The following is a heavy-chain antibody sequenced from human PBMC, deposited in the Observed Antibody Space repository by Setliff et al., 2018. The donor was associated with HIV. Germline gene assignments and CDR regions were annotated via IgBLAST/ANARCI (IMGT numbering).Heavy chain of an antibody. CDR1: GYTFTGYY. CDR3: ARGPGSQVLKLPRGPEGMDV. CDR2: INPNSGGT. V-gene: IGHV1-2*04. J-gene: IGHJ6*02. D-gene: IGHD1-26*01. Sequence: ASVKVSCKASGYTFTGYYMHWVRQAPGQGLEWMGWINPNSGGTNYAQKFQGWVTMTRDTSISTAYMELSRLISDDTAVYYCARGPGSQVLKLPRGPEGMDVWGQGTTVTVSS.